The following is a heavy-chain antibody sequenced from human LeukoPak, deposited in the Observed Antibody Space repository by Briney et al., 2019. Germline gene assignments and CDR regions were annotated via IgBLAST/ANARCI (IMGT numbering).Heavy chain of an antibody. Sequence: GGSLRLSCAASGFTFSSYGMHWVRQAPGKGLEWVAVISYDGSNKYYADSVKGRFTISRDNSKNTLYLQMNSLRVEDTAVYYCAGYNCSSTTCYTGGFDYWGQGTLVTVSS. CDR3: AGYNCSSTTCYTGGFDY. D-gene: IGHD2-2*02. J-gene: IGHJ4*02. V-gene: IGHV3-30*03. CDR2: ISYDGSNK. CDR1: GFTFSSYG.